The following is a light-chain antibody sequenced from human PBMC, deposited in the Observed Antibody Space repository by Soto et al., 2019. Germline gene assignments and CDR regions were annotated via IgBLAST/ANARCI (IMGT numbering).Light chain of an antibody. V-gene: IGLV2-14*01. CDR3: SSYTSSTTLV. Sequence: QSALTQPASVSGSPGQSITISCTGTSSDVGGYNYVSWYQQHPGKAPKLMIYEVSNRPSGVSNRFSGSKSGNTASLTISGLQAEDEADYYCSSYTSSTTLVFGGGTQRTVL. J-gene: IGLJ2*01. CDR2: EVS. CDR1: SSDVGGYNY.